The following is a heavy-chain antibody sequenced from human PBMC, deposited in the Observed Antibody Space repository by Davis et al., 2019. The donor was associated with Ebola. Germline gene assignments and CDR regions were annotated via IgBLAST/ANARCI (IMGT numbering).Heavy chain of an antibody. J-gene: IGHJ4*02. D-gene: IGHD1-26*01. CDR3: ARRWYSWSYRGTFDY. V-gene: IGHV4-39*01. CDR1: GGSFSSSSNY. CDR2: IYSGGSA. Sequence: PSETLSLTCTVSGGSFSSSSNYWNWIRQPPGKGLEWIGGIYSGGSAYYNPSLESRVTISVDTSRNQFSLKLSSVTAADTAVYYCARRWYSWSYRGTFDYWGQGTLVTVSS.